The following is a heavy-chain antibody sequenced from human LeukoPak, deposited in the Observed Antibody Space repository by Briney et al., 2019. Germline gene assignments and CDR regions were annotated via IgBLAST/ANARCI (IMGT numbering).Heavy chain of an antibody. CDR2: VDPEDGET. D-gene: IGHD3-3*01. CDR1: GYTFTDYY. CDR3: ATGEYDFWSGYYPY. J-gene: IGHJ4*02. V-gene: IGHV1-69-2*01. Sequence: GASVKVSCKASGYTFTDYYMHWVQQAPGKGLEWMGRVDPEDGETIYAEKFQGRVTITADTSTDTAYMELSSLRSEDTAVYYCATGEYDFWSGYYPYWGQGTLVTVSS.